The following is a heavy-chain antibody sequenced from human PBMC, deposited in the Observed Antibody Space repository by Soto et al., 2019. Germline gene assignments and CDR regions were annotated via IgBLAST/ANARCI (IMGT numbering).Heavy chain of an antibody. D-gene: IGHD2-2*01. Sequence: EEQLVESGGALVRPGESLRLSCAASGFTFSNAWMSWVRQAPGKGLEWVGRIRSNADGGTTNSAAPARDRFTMSRDDSKNTRYLQMNGLKAEDTAVYYCTTDVAGYCSSTTCNTPQNWVDPWGQGTLVTVSS. CDR2: IRSNADGGTT. CDR1: GFTFSNAW. CDR3: TTDVAGYCSSTTCNTPQNWVDP. J-gene: IGHJ5*02. V-gene: IGHV3-15*02.